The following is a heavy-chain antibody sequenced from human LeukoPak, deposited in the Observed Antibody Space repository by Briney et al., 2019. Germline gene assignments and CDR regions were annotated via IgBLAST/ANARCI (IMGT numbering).Heavy chain of an antibody. J-gene: IGHJ4*02. D-gene: IGHD6-19*01. Sequence: PGESLEISFQGSGSTFTSYWIGWVRQLPGKGLEWMGIIYPGDSDTRYSPSFQGQVTISADKSISTAYLQWSSLKASDTAMYYCALLQGGSGWYTGYFDYWGQGTLVTVSS. CDR2: IYPGDSDT. CDR1: GSTFTSYW. CDR3: ALLQGGSGWYTGYFDY. V-gene: IGHV5-51*01.